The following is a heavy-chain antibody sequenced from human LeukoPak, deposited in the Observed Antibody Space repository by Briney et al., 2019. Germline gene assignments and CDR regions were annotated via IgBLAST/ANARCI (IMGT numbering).Heavy chain of an antibody. J-gene: IGHJ4*02. CDR3: ARHKLDYYDSSGYAHTPWAPFDY. V-gene: IGHV4-59*08. CDR1: GGSISSYY. Sequence: SETLSLTCTVSGGSISSYYWSWIRQPPGKGLERIGYIYYSGSTNYNPSLKSRVTISVDTSKNQFSLKLSSVTAADTAVYYCARHKLDYYDSSGYAHTPWAPFDYWGQGTLVTVSS. D-gene: IGHD3-22*01. CDR2: IYYSGST.